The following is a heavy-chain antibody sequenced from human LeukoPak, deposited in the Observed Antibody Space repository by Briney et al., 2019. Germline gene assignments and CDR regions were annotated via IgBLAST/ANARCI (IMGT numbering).Heavy chain of an antibody. CDR1: RFSLSSYN. CDR3: ASGGVVYGACCDF. D-gene: IGHD3-16*01. V-gene: IGHV3-64*04. J-gene: IGHJ4*02. CDR2: VSSDWGTT. Sequence: PGGSLRLSCSASRFSLSSYNMHWVRQAPGKGLEFVSGVSSDWGTTDYADSARDRFTISRDNSKNTLYLQMNSLRAEDTAVYYCASGGVVYGACCDFWGQGTLVTVSS.